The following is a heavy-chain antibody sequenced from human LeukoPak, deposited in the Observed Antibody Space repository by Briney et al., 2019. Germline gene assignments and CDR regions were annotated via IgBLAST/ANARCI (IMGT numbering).Heavy chain of an antibody. D-gene: IGHD3-10*01. CDR1: GFPLTNHW. J-gene: IGHJ4*02. Sequence: HSGGPLRLSCAAPGFPLTNHWMHCVGQAPGKRLVWVSRIGPDVRETNHADPVKRRFTIYRDNDKNKLDLQINSLGAEDTAGYYCGRDAVLGSGSVDFWGQEVLVSVSS. V-gene: IGHV3-74*01. CDR2: IGPDVRET. CDR3: GRDAVLGSGSVDF.